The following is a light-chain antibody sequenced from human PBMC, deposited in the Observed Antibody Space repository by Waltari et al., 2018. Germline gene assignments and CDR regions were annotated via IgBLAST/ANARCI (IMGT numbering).Light chain of an antibody. Sequence: DIVMTQSPDSLAVSLGERATINRKVSQSVFYSPNNRNYLGWYQHKAGQPPKLLIYWASTRESGVPDRFSGSGSGTDFTLTISNLQAEDVAVYYCQQYYATPRTFGQGTKVAIK. V-gene: IGKV4-1*01. J-gene: IGKJ1*01. CDR3: QQYYATPRT. CDR2: WAS. CDR1: QSVFYSPNNRNY.